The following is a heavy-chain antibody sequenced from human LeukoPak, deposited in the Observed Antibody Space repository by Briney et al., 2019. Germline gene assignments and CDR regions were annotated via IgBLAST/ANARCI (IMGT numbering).Heavy chain of an antibody. CDR2: IYYSGGT. Sequence: SETLSLTCTVSGGSISSGDYYWSWIRQPPGKGLEWIGYIYYSGGTYYNPSLKSRVTISVDTSKNQFSLKLSSVTAADTAVYYCARATSRYGDYGPWGQGTLVTVSS. CDR1: GGSISSGDYY. V-gene: IGHV4-30-4*01. J-gene: IGHJ4*02. D-gene: IGHD4-17*01. CDR3: ARATSRYGDYGP.